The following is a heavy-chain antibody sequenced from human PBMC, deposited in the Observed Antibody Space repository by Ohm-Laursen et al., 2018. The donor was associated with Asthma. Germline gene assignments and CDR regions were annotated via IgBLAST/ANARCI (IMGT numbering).Heavy chain of an antibody. Sequence: SLRLSCAASGYTFSRYSIHWVRQAPGKGLEWVSAISGSGGSTYYADSVKGRFTISRDNSKNTLYLQMNSLRAEDTAVYYCAKETFNDYWGQGTLVTVSS. CDR1: GYTFSRYS. J-gene: IGHJ4*02. D-gene: IGHD3-16*01. CDR2: ISGSGGST. V-gene: IGHV3-23*01. CDR3: AKETFNDY.